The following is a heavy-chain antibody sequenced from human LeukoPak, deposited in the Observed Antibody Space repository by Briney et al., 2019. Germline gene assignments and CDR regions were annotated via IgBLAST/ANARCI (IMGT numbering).Heavy chain of an antibody. V-gene: IGHV3-48*01. Sequence: GGSLRLSCAASGFTFSSYSMNWFRQAPGKGLEWVSYISSSSSTIYYADSVKGRFTISRDNAKNSLYLQMNSLRAEDTAVYYCARDFTVVVPAAISWFDPWGQGTLVTVSS. D-gene: IGHD2-2*01. CDR1: GFTFSSYS. CDR2: ISSSSSTI. J-gene: IGHJ5*02. CDR3: ARDFTVVVPAAISWFDP.